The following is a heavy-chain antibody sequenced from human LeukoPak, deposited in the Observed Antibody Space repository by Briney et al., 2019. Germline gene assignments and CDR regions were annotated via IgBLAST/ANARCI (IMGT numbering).Heavy chain of an antibody. V-gene: IGHV3-21*01. D-gene: IGHD3-3*01. CDR2: ISSSGRYI. CDR3: ARDFRSITIFGVVILDAFDI. Sequence: GGSLRLSCAASGFSFSSYRMNWVRQAPGEGLEWVASISSSGRYIFYVDSVKGRFTISRDNAKNSLYLQMNSLRAEDTAVYYCARDFRSITIFGVVILDAFDIWGQGTMVTVSS. J-gene: IGHJ3*02. CDR1: GFSFSSYR.